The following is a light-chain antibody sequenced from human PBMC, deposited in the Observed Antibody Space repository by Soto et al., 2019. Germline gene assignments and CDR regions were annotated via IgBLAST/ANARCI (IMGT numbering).Light chain of an antibody. J-gene: IGKJ2*01. CDR1: QSISNY. V-gene: IGKV1-5*01. CDR2: DAS. Sequence: DIQMTQSPSSLSASVGDRFTISCRASQSISNYLAWYQQKPGKAPKVVIYDASSLESGVPSRFSGTGSGTEFTLTISTLQPDDFATYYCQQYNTFTTLGQGTKVDIK. CDR3: QQYNTFTT.